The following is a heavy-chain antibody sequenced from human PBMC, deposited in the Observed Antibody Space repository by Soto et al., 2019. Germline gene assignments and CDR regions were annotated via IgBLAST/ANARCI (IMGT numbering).Heavy chain of an antibody. V-gene: IGHV3-66*01. CDR1: GFTVSSNY. Sequence: PGGSLRLSCAASGFTVSSNYMSWVRQAPGKGLEWVSVIYSGGSTYYADSVKGRFTISRDNSKNTLYLQMNSLRAEDTAVYYCARSTVTTFVFDYWGQGTLVTVSS. CDR3: ARSTVTTFVFDY. CDR2: IYSGGST. J-gene: IGHJ4*02. D-gene: IGHD4-17*01.